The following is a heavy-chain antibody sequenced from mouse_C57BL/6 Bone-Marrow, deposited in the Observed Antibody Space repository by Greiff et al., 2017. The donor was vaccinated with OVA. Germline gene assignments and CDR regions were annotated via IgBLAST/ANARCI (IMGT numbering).Heavy chain of an antibody. CDR1: GYTFTNYW. Sequence: QVQLQQSGAELVRPGTSVKMSCKASGYTFTNYWIGWAKQRPGHGLEWIGDIYPGGGYTNYNEKFKGKATLTADKSSSTAYMQFSSLTSEDSAIYDCARKIDGYYVYFDYWGQGTTLTVSS. CDR3: ARKIDGYYVYFDY. CDR2: IYPGGGYT. D-gene: IGHD2-3*01. J-gene: IGHJ2*01. V-gene: IGHV1-63*01.